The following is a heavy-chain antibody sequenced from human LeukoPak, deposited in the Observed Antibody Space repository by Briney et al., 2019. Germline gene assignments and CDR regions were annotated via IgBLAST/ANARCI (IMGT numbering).Heavy chain of an antibody. D-gene: IGHD6-19*01. CDR2: IYYSGST. CDR3: ARQTDQWLESYFDY. CDR1: GGSISSSSYY. J-gene: IGHJ4*02. V-gene: IGHV4-39*01. Sequence: PSETLSLTCTVSGGSISSSSYYWGWIRQPPGKGLEWSGSIYYSGSTYYNPSLKSRVTISVDTSKNQFSLKLSSVTAADTAVYYCARQTDQWLESYFDYWGQGTLVTVSS.